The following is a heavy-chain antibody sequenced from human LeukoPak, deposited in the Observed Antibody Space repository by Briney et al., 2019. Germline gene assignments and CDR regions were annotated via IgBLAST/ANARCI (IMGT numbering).Heavy chain of an antibody. CDR2: IRYDGSNT. D-gene: IGHD5-24*01. V-gene: IGHV3-30*02. J-gene: IGHJ4*02. Sequence: GGSLRLSCAASGFTFSSYGMHWVRQAPGKGLEWVAFIRYDGSNTYYADSVKGRFTISRDNSMNTLYLQMNRLRAEDTAVYYCAKSRGWLQIWDYWGQGTLVTVSS. CDR1: GFTFSSYG. CDR3: AKSRGWLQIWDY.